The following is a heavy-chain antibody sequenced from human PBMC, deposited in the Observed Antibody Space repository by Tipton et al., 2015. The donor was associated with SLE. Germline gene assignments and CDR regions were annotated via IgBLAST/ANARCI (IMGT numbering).Heavy chain of an antibody. Sequence: TLSLTCTVSGGSISSHYWSWIRQPPGKGLEWIGYIYFSGSTNYNPSLKSRVTISVDTSKNQFSLKLSSVTAADTAVYYCAGSYDSSPYYFDYWGQGTLVTVSS. CDR1: GGSISSHY. J-gene: IGHJ4*02. CDR3: AGSYDSSPYYFDY. CDR2: IYFSGST. D-gene: IGHD3-16*01. V-gene: IGHV4-59*11.